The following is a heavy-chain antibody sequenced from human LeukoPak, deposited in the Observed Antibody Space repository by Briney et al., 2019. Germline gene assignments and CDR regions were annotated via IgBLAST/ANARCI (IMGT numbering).Heavy chain of an antibody. V-gene: IGHV3-23*01. J-gene: IGHJ5*02. D-gene: IGHD6-13*01. CDR3: ARVGAAANWFDP. Sequence: GGSLRLSCAGSGFTFSTYAMSWVRQAPGKGLEWVSGISGTGGSTHYADSVKGRFTISRDNAQNSLYLQMNSLRIEDTAVYFCARVGAAANWFDPWGQGTLVTVSS. CDR1: GFTFSTYA. CDR2: ISGTGGST.